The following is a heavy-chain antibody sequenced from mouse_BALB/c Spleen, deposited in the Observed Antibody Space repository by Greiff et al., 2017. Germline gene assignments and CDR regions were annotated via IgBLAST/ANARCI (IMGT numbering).Heavy chain of an antibody. CDR2: IYPGNGDT. Sequence: QVQLQQPGAELVKPGASVKMSCKASGYTFTSYNMHWVKQTPGQGLEWIGAIYPGNGDTSYNQKFKGKATLTADKSSSTAYMQLSSLTSEDSAVYYCARSTMITFAYWGQGTLVTVSA. D-gene: IGHD2-4*01. CDR1: GYTFTSYN. J-gene: IGHJ3*01. CDR3: ARSTMITFAY. V-gene: IGHV1-12*01.